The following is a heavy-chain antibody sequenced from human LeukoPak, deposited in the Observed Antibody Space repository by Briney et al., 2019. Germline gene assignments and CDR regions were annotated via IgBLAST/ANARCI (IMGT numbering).Heavy chain of an antibody. D-gene: IGHD6-13*01. J-gene: IGHJ6*02. CDR2: IVVGRGNT. CDR1: VFTFTNSD. CDR3: AADIGIAAAGYYYYYYGMDV. V-gene: IGHV1-58*02. Sequence: GASVTVSCMASVFTFTNSDMQWVRQARGQRLEWTGSIVVGRGNTNYAQKFQERVTITRDMSTSTAYMELSSLRSEDTAVYYCAADIGIAAAGYYYYYYGMDVWGQGTTVTVSS.